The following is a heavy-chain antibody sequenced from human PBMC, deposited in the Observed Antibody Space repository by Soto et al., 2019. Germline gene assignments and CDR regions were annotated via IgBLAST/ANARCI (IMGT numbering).Heavy chain of an antibody. D-gene: IGHD3-10*01. J-gene: IGHJ6*02. V-gene: IGHV4-30-2*06. CDR1: GGSISSVGYS. Sequence: NPSETLSLTFTVSGGSISSVGYSWSWIRQSPDKGLELIGCIYPTGTTYYHPSLKSRVTISVDTSRNQFSLNLTSVTAADTAVYYCARAPPGRSPRWVXWGQGTTVTVS. CDR2: IYPTGTT. CDR3: ARAPPGRSPRWVX.